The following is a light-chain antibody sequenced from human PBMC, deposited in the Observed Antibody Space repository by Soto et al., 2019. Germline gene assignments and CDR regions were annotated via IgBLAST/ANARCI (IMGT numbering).Light chain of an antibody. V-gene: IGKV3-15*01. Sequence: EIVLTHTPTTLSTSTPDTATLSFRASQSVSSNLAWYQQKPGQAPWLLIYGASTRATGIPARFSGSGSGTEFTLTISSLQSEDFAVYCCQQYNKWGGKFGQGTKVDIK. CDR3: QQYNKWGGK. J-gene: IGKJ1*01. CDR1: QSVSSN. CDR2: GAS.